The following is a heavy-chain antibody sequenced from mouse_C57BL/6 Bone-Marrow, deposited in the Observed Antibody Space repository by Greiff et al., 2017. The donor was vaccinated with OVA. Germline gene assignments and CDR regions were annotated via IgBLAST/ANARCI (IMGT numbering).Heavy chain of an antibody. V-gene: IGHV3-6*01. CDR2: ISYDGSN. J-gene: IGHJ2*01. Sequence: EVQLQESGPGLVKPSQSLSLTCSVPGYSITSGYYWNWIRQFPGNKLEWMGYISYDGSNNYNPSLKNRISITRDTSKNQFFLKLNSVTTEDTATYYCARDLGISYWGQGTTLTVSS. D-gene: IGHD3-3*01. CDR3: ARDLGISY. CDR1: GYSITSGYY.